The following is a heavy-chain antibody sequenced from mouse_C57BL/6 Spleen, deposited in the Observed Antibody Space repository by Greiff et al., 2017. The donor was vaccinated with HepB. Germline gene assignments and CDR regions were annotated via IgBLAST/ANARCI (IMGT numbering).Heavy chain of an antibody. CDR1: EYEFPSHD. CDR2: INSDGGST. V-gene: IGHV5-2*01. CDR3: ARHRTLYGSSYGYFDV. Sequence: EVQVVESGGGLVQPGESLKLSCESNEYEFPSHDMSWVRKTPEKRLELVAAINSDGGSTYYPDTMERRFIISRDNTKKTLYLQMSSLRSEDTALYYCARHRTLYGSSYGYFDVWGTGTTVTVSS. J-gene: IGHJ1*03. D-gene: IGHD1-1*01.